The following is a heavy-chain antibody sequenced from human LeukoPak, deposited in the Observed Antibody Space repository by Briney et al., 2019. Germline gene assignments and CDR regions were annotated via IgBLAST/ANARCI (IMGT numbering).Heavy chain of an antibody. CDR3: ARQIYVDRSGYFYFN. D-gene: IGHD3-22*01. Sequence: SETLSLTCTVSGGSISSSGYYWGWIRQPPGKGLECIGFMSYSGSTYYNPSLKSRVTMSVDTSKNHFSLKLSSVTAADTAVYYCARQIYVDRSGYFYFNWGQGTLVTVSS. J-gene: IGHJ4*02. CDR2: MSYSGST. V-gene: IGHV4-39*01. CDR1: GGSISSSGYY.